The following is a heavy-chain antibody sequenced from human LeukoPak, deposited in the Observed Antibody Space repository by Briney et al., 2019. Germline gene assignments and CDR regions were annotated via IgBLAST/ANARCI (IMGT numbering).Heavy chain of an antibody. CDR1: GGSISSSSYY. D-gene: IGHD4-17*01. Sequence: KASETLSLTCTVSGGSISSSSYYWGWIRQPPEKGLEWIGSIYYSGSTYYNPSLKSRVTISVDTSKNQFSLKLSSVTAADTAVYYCARLDDGEGDYWGQGTLVTVSS. CDR3: ARLDDGEGDY. J-gene: IGHJ4*02. CDR2: IYYSGST. V-gene: IGHV4-39*01.